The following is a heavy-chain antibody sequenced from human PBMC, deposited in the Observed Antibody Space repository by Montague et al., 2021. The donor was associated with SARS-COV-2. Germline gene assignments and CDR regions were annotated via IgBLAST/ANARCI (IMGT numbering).Heavy chain of an antibody. J-gene: IGHJ6*02. Sequence: TLSLTCTVAVGSISSGSYYWSWIRQPAGKGLEWIVRIYTSGSTNYNPSLKSRVTISVDTSKNQFSLKLSSVTAADTAVYYCAREVYQLPNTYYYYYGMDVWGQGTTVTVSS. V-gene: IGHV4-61*02. CDR1: VGSISSGSYY. CDR2: IYTSGST. CDR3: AREVYQLPNTYYYYYGMDV. D-gene: IGHD2-2*01.